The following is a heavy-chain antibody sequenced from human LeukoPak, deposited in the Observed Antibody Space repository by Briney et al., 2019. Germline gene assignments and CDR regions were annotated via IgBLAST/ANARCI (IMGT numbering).Heavy chain of an antibody. CDR2: ISGSGGST. CDR1: GFTFSSYA. D-gene: IGHD3-3*01. J-gene: IGHJ4*02. Sequence: GGSLRPSCAASGFTFSSYAMSWVRQAPGKGLEWVSAISGSGGSTYYADSVKGRFTISRDNSKNTLYLQMNSLRAEDTAVYYCAKFFHFDSGFDYWGQGTLVTVSS. V-gene: IGHV3-23*01. CDR3: AKFFHFDSGFDY.